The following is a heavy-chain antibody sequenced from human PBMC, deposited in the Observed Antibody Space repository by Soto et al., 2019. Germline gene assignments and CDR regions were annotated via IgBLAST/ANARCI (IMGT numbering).Heavy chain of an antibody. J-gene: IGHJ3*01. CDR3: ARPTKGGAYDH. V-gene: IGHV4-59*08. Sequence: QVQLQESGPGLVKVSETLSLTCIVSGGSISSYYWSWIRQPPGKGLEWIGYIYYRGSTDYNPSLKSRVTISVDTSKNQFSLRLSSVTAADTAVYYCARPTKGGAYDHWGQGTMVTVSS. CDR1: GGSISSYY. CDR2: IYYRGST.